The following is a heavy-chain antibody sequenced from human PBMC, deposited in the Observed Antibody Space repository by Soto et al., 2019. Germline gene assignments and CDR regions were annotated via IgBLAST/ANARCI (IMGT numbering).Heavy chain of an antibody. D-gene: IGHD3-10*01. CDR3: VYYYGSGSYYNWGDYYYGMDV. J-gene: IGHJ6*02. CDR2: IYYSGST. V-gene: IGHV4-39*01. Sequence: SETLSLTCTVSGGSISSSSYYWGWIRQPPGKGLEWIGSIYYSGSTYYNPSLKSRVTISVDTSKNQFSLKLSSVTAADTAVYYRVYYYGSGSYYNWGDYYYGMDVWGQGTTVTVSS. CDR1: GGSISSSSYY.